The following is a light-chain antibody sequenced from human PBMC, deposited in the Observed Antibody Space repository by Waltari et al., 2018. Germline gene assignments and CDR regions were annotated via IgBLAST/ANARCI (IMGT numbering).Light chain of an antibody. CDR2: GSS. J-gene: IGKJ1*01. CDR3: QHYVRLPVT. V-gene: IGKV3-20*01. Sequence: EIVLTQSPGTLSLSPGERVTLSCMASQSVGRSLPWYQQKPGQAPRLLIYGSSSRATGLPDRFSDSGSGTDFSLTISRLAPDDLAVYYCQHYVRLPVTFGQGTKVEI. CDR1: QSVGRS.